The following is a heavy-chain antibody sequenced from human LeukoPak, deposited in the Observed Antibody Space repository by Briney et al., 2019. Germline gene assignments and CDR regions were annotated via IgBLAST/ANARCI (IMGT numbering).Heavy chain of an antibody. CDR3: ARGMGDYGGD. D-gene: IGHD4-17*01. V-gene: IGHV4-59*01. J-gene: IGHJ1*01. Sequence: SETLSLTRTVSGGSISSYYWSWIRQPPGKGLEWIGYIYYSGSTNYNPSLKSRVTISVDTSKNQFSLKLSSVTAADTAVYYCARGMGDYGGDWGQGTLVTVSS. CDR2: IYYSGST. CDR1: GGSISSYY.